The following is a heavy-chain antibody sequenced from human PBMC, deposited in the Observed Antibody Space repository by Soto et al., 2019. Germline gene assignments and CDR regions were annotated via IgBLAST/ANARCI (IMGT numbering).Heavy chain of an antibody. CDR1: GFTFGIYA. V-gene: IGHV3-23*01. Sequence: GGSLRLSCAASGFTFGIYAMSWVRQAPGKGLEWVSSISGSGGSIYYAHSVKGRFTISRDKTKNTLDLQMNSLRAEDTAVYHCARVAPEYSSTPRRFDFWGPGTLVTV. CDR3: ARVAPEYSSTPRRFDF. J-gene: IGHJ4*02. CDR2: ISGSGGSI. D-gene: IGHD6-13*01.